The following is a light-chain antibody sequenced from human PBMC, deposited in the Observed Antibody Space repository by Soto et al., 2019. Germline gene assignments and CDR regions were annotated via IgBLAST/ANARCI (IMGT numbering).Light chain of an antibody. CDR3: QHYEAVVT. CDR1: QSVTKNN. Sequence: LSQSPGTLSLSAGESTTRSCSASQSVTKNNLNWYQQKRGQAPRLLIDGASTRATGIPDRFSGSGSGTDFTLTISRLEPDEVAVYDCQHYEAVVTFGQGTKVDIK. CDR2: GAS. V-gene: IGKV3-20*01. J-gene: IGKJ1*01.